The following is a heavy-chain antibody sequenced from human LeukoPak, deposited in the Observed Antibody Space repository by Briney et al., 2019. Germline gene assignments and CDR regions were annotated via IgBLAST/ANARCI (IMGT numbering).Heavy chain of an antibody. CDR1: EYTFTIYD. V-gene: IGHV1-8*03. CDR2: MNPNSGST. CDR3: ARGRSTGYPYYFEY. D-gene: IGHD5-12*01. Sequence: ASVSVSCTASEYTFTIYDINWVRQATGQGREGMGWMNPNSGSTGYAQKFQGRVTITRNTSISTAYMELSGLRSEDTAVYYCARGRSTGYPYYFEYWGQGTLVTVSS. J-gene: IGHJ4*02.